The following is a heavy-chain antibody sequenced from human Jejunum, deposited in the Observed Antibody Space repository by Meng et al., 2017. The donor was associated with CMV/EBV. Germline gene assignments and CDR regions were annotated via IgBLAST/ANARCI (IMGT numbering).Heavy chain of an antibody. V-gene: IGHV3-11*01. CDR2: ISPTGGTM. Sequence: LSLAGAASGFRFSDYYLSWIRQAPGKGLEWVSYISPTGGTMYYADSVKGRFTISRDNAKNSLYLQMNSLRAEDTAVYYCASYVYWGQGTLVTVSS. J-gene: IGHJ4*02. D-gene: IGHD3-16*01. CDR1: GFRFSDYY. CDR3: ASYVY.